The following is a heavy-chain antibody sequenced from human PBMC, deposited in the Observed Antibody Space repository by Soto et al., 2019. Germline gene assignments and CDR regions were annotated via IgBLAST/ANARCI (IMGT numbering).Heavy chain of an antibody. V-gene: IGHV3-30*18. Sequence: GGSLRLSCAASGFTFSSYGMHWVRQAPGKGLEWVAVISYDGSNKYYADSVKGRFTISRDNSKNTLYLQMNSLRAEDTAVYYCAKGSGSGWRGSYFDYWGKGTLVTVSS. CDR3: AKGSGSGWRGSYFDY. CDR2: ISYDGSNK. CDR1: GFTFSSYG. J-gene: IGHJ4*02. D-gene: IGHD6-19*01.